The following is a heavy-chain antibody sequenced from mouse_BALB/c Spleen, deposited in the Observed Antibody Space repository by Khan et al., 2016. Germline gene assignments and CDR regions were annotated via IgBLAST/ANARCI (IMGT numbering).Heavy chain of an antibody. CDR3: SRCPCDYDVGFAY. Sequence: VQLQQSGAELVKPGASVKLSCTASGFNIKDTYMHWVKQRPEQGLEWIGRIDPANGNTKYDPKLQGKAPITADTSSNTASLQISSLTSEDTAVYYCSRCPCDYDVGFAYWGQGTLVTVSA. J-gene: IGHJ3*01. CDR2: IDPANGNT. CDR1: GFNIKDTY. V-gene: IGHV14-3*02. D-gene: IGHD2-4*01.